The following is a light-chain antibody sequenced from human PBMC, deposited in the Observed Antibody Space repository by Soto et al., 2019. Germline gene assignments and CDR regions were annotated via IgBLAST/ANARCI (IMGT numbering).Light chain of an antibody. Sequence: EIVMTQSPAPLPVSPGERATLSCRASQSVSSNLAWYQQKPGQAPRLLIYGASTRATGIPARFSGSGSGTEFTLTISSLQSEDFAVYYCQQYNNLPGTFGQGTKLEIK. CDR2: GAS. V-gene: IGKV3-15*01. CDR3: QQYNNLPGT. CDR1: QSVSSN. J-gene: IGKJ2*01.